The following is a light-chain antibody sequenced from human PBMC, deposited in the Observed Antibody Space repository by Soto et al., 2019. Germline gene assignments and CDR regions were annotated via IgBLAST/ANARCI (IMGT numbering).Light chain of an antibody. Sequence: EIVLTQSPGTLSLSPGERATLSCRASQTVSSSYLAWYQQRPGQAPRLLVYGASNRATGIPDRFSGSGSGTDFTLTISRLQPEDSAVYCCQQYGTSPLTFGGGTKVEIK. V-gene: IGKV3-20*01. CDR2: GAS. J-gene: IGKJ4*01. CDR3: QQYGTSPLT. CDR1: QTVSSSY.